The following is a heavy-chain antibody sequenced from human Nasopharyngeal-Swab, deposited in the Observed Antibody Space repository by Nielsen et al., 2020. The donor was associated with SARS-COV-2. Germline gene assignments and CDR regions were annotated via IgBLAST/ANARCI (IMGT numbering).Heavy chain of an antibody. D-gene: IGHD6-13*01. V-gene: IGHV1-69*05. CDR3: PREGSSWYPHFDY. CDR2: IIPMFGKA. CDR1: GCTFSSYA. Sequence: SVKVSCKASGCTFSSYAISWVRQAPGQGLEWMGGIIPMFGKANYAQKLQGRVTMTTDTSTSPAYMELRSLRSDDTAVYYCPREGSSWYPHFDYWGQGTLVTVSS. J-gene: IGHJ4*02.